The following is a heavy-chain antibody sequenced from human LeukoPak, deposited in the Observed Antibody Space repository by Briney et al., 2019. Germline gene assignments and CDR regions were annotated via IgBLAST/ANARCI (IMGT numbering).Heavy chain of an antibody. D-gene: IGHD2-15*01. CDR2: ISYDGSDK. V-gene: IGHV3-30*18. CDR3: AKDWGHCSGGSCYYFDY. Sequence: GGSLRLSCAASGFTSSNYGMHWVRQAPGKGLEWVAVISYDGSDKYYADSVKGRFIISRDNSKNTLYLQMNGLRAEDTAVYYCAKDWGHCSGGSCYYFDYWGQGTLVTVSS. J-gene: IGHJ4*02. CDR1: GFTSSNYG.